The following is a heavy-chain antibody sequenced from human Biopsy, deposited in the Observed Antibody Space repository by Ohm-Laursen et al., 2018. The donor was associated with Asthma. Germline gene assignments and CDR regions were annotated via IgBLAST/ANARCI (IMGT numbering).Heavy chain of an antibody. V-gene: IGHV3-30*18. CDR1: GFTFSNYG. Sequence: SLRLSCSASGFTFSNYGMHWGRQGPGKGLDWVAVISFDGSNKNYTDSVKGRFTISRDNSRNTLHLQMNSLRAEDTAVYYCAKDVFPGWELRRGPDYWGQGTLVTVSS. CDR2: ISFDGSNK. CDR3: AKDVFPGWELRRGPDY. D-gene: IGHD1-26*01. J-gene: IGHJ4*02.